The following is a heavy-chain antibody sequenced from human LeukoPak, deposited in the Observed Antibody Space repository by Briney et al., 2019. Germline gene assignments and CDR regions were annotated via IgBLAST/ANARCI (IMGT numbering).Heavy chain of an antibody. CDR3: ARLSQQSYAWVGD. CDR1: GFTFGDYA. D-gene: IGHD2-2*01. Sequence: QPGRSLRLSCTASGFTFGDYAMRWVRQAPGKGLEWVGRSRNKVNSYTTEYAASVKGRITISRDDSKNLVSLQLNSLKTEDTAVYYCARLSQQSYAWVGDWGQGTLVTVSS. CDR2: SRNKVNSYTT. J-gene: IGHJ4*02. V-gene: IGHV3-72*01.